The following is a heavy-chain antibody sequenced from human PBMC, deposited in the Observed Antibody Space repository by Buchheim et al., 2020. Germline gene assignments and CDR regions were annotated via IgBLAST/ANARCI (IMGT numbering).Heavy chain of an antibody. D-gene: IGHD3-22*01. CDR1: GFTFSSYG. Sequence: QVQLVESGGGVVQPGRSLRLSCAASGFTFSSYGMHWVRQAPGTGPEWVAVIWYDGSNKYYADSVKGRFTISSDNSKNTPYLQMNSLRAEDTAVYYCARGSYYYDSSGYYLDYWGQGTL. V-gene: IGHV3-33*01. J-gene: IGHJ4*02. CDR3: ARGSYYYDSSGYYLDY. CDR2: IWYDGSNK.